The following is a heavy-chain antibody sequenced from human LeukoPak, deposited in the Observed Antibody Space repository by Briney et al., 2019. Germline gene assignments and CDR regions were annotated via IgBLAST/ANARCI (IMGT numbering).Heavy chain of an antibody. CDR2: SNTDGSIT. V-gene: IGHV3-74*01. Sequence: PGGSLRLSCATTGFTFTSYWMNWVRQAPGKGLLWVSRSNTDGSITRYVDSVKGRFTISRDNAKNTLYLQMNSLRAEDTAVYYCARGLRYFDWPKRDDAFDIWGQGTMVTVSS. CDR3: ARGLRYFDWPKRDDAFDI. CDR1: GFTFTSYW. D-gene: IGHD3-9*01. J-gene: IGHJ3*02.